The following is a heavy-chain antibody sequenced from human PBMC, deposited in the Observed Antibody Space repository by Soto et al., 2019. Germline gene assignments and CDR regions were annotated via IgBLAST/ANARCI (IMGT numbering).Heavy chain of an antibody. D-gene: IGHD6-19*01. J-gene: IGHJ4*02. CDR3: ARGRRSGWYHFDS. CDR1: GGSITTXY. CDR2: IHYEGST. Sequence: QVQLQESGPGLVKPSETLSLTCSVSGGSITTXYWSWLRQPPGKGLEWIGYIHYEGSTNYNPSLKSRVTILVDTSQNQFSLKLTSVTAADTAVYFCARGRRSGWYHFDSWGQGTLVTVSS. V-gene: IGHV4-59*01.